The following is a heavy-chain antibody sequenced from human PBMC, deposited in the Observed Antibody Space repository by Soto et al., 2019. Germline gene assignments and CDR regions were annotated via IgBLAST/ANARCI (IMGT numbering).Heavy chain of an antibody. D-gene: IGHD3-10*01. V-gene: IGHV3-48*01. CDR1: GFTFSDYS. CDR2: IRSSGSPI. CDR3: ARTSSSVDAFDI. J-gene: IGHJ3*02. Sequence: GGSLRLSCAASGFTFSDYSMSWVRQAPGQGLEWVSYIRSSGSPIYYADSVKGRFTISRDNAKDSLYLQMNSLRAEDTAVYYCARTSSSVDAFDIWGQGTMVTVSS.